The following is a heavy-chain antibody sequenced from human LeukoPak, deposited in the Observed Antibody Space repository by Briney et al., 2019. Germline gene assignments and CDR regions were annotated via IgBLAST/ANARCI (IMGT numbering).Heavy chain of an antibody. CDR1: GGSFSGYY. D-gene: IGHD3-10*01. Sequence: SETLSLTCAVYGGSFSGYYWSWIRQPPGKGLEWIGEIHHSGSINYNPSLKSRVTISVDKVKNQFSLNLNSVTAADTAVYYCARGGDRSFDYWGQGTLVTVSS. V-gene: IGHV4-34*01. CDR2: IHHSGSI. J-gene: IGHJ4*02. CDR3: ARGGDRSFDY.